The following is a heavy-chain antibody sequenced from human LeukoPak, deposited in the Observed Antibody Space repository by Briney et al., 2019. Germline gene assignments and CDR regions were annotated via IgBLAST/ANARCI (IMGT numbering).Heavy chain of an antibody. CDR1: GGSISSYS. CDR3: ARNDYYYYMDV. Sequence: SETLSLTCTVSGGSISSYSWSWIRQPPGKGLEWIGYIYTSGSTNYNPSLKSRVTISVDTSKNQFSLKLSSVTAADTAVYYCARNDYYYYMDVWGKGTTVTVSS. V-gene: IGHV4-4*09. CDR2: IYTSGST. J-gene: IGHJ6*03.